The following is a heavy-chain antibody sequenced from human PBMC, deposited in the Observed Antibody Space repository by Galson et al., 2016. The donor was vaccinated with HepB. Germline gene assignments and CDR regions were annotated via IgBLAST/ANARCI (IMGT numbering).Heavy chain of an antibody. J-gene: IGHJ2*01. V-gene: IGHV2-5*01. CDR2: IYWNDDK. D-gene: IGHD4-17*01. CDR3: AHSLYGDYSGGWYFDV. Sequence: LVKPTQTLTLTCTFSGFSLRTSGGGVGWIRQPPGKALVWLALIYWNDDKRYSPSLKSRLAVTKDTPKNQVVLTITNVDPVDTGTYFCAHSLYGDYSGGWYFDVWGRGPLVTVSS. CDR1: GFSLRTSGGG.